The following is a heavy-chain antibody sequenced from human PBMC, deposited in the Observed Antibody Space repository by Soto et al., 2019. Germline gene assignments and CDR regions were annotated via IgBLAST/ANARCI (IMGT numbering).Heavy chain of an antibody. Sequence: ASVKVSCNASGYTFTGYYMHWVRQAPGQGLEWMGWINPNSGGTNYAQKFQGWVTMTRDTSISTAYMELSRLRSDDTAVYYCARGNIAARWYYFDYWGQGTLVTVSS. CDR2: INPNSGGT. CDR1: GYTFTGYY. D-gene: IGHD6-6*01. J-gene: IGHJ4*02. V-gene: IGHV1-2*04. CDR3: ARGNIAARWYYFDY.